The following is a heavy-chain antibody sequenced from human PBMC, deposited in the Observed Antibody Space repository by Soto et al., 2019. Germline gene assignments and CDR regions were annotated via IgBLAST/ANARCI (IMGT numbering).Heavy chain of an antibody. Sequence: LRLSCAASGLTFSSNCMSWVRQAPGKGLEWVSGISDSGGRTYYADSVKGRFTISRDNSKNTLYLQMNSLRAEDTAVYYCAKDESRVVVPDNWFDCWGKGTLVIVSS. CDR2: ISDSGGRT. J-gene: IGHJ5*01. D-gene: IGHD3-22*01. CDR3: AKDESRVVVPDNWFDC. V-gene: IGHV3-23*01. CDR1: GLTFSSNC.